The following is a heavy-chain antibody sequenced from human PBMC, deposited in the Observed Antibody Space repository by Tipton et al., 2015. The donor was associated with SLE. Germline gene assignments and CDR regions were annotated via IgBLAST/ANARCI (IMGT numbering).Heavy chain of an antibody. CDR1: GGSISSSSYY. Sequence: TLSLTCTVSGGSISSSSYYWGWIRQPPGKGLEWIGSIYYSGSTYYNPSLKSRVTISVDKSQNQFSLRLRSLTAADTAVYYCARQLGLYSGYDYWGQGTPVTVSS. CDR2: IYYSGST. CDR3: ARQLGLYSGYDY. V-gene: IGHV4-39*01. J-gene: IGHJ4*02. D-gene: IGHD5-12*01.